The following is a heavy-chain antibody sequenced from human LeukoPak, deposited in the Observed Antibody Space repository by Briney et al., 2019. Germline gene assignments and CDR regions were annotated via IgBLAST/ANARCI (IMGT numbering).Heavy chain of an antibody. CDR1: GFTFSSFA. V-gene: IGHV3-23*01. D-gene: IGHD6-13*01. CDR3: AKRTSGSSWYSSDY. J-gene: IGHJ4*02. Sequence: GGSLRLSCAASGFTFSSFAMNWVREAPGKGLEWVSTMSGDATSTYYADSVKGRFTISRDNSKNTLYLQMNSLRAEDTAVYYCAKRTSGSSWYSSDYWGQGTLVTVSS. CDR2: MSGDATST.